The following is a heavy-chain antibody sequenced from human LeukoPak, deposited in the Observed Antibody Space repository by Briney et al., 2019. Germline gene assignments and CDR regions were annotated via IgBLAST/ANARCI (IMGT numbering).Heavy chain of an antibody. V-gene: IGHV1-24*01. CDR2: SNLDHGET. CDR3: ATEGKKQLLQGDAFDV. CDR1: GYTFTDYY. D-gene: IGHD2-2*01. J-gene: IGHJ3*01. Sequence: ASVKVSCKASGYTFTDYYIHWVRQAPGKGLEWMGGSNLDHGETVYAPNFQGRVTMTEETSTGTAYMEVSSLRSDDTAVYYCATEGKKQLLQGDAFDVWGQGTMISVSS.